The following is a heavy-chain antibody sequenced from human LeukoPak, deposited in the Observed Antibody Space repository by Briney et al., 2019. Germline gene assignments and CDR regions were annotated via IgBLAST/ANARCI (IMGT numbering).Heavy chain of an antibody. CDR2: IYYSGST. CDR3: ARSIAARRGHYYYYYMDV. CDR1: GGSISSHY. J-gene: IGHJ6*03. Sequence: PSETLSLTCTVSGGSISSHYWSWIRQPPGKGLEWIGYIYYSGSTNYNPSLKSRVTISVDTSKNQFSLKLSSVTAADTAVYYCARSIAARRGHYYYYYMDVWGKGTTVTVSS. V-gene: IGHV4-59*11. D-gene: IGHD6-6*01.